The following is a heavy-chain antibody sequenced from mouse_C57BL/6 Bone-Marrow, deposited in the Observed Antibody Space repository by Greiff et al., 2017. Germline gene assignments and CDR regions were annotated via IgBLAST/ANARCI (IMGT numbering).Heavy chain of an antibody. CDR1: GYAFTNYL. J-gene: IGHJ4*01. CDR3: ARSGGLRRYYYAMDT. D-gene: IGHD2-4*01. CDR2: INPGSGGT. V-gene: IGHV1-54*01. Sequence: QVQLQQSGAELVRPGTSVKVSCKASGYAFTNYLIEWVKQRPGQGLEWIGVINPGSGGTNYNEKFKGKATLTADKSSSTAYMQLSSLTSEDSAVYFCARSGGLRRYYYAMDTGVKEPQSPSPQ.